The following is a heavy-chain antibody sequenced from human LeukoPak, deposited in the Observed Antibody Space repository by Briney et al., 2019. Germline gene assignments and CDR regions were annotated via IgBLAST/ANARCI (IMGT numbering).Heavy chain of an antibody. CDR3: ARVPTVTFFDY. CDR2: IHYSGST. V-gene: IGHV4-39*07. Sequence: SETLSLTCTVSGGSMSSSSYYWGWIRQPPGKGLEWIGSIHYSGSTYQNPSLKSRVTISVDTSKNQSSLKLSSVTAADTAVYYCARVPTVTFFDYWGQGTLVTVSS. J-gene: IGHJ4*02. D-gene: IGHD4-17*01. CDR1: GGSMSSSSYY.